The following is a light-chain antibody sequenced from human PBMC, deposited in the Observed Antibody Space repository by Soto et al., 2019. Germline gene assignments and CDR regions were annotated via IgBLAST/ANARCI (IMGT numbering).Light chain of an antibody. V-gene: IGKV3D-15*01. CDR2: GVS. CDR3: QQYNNWPRT. CDR1: QSLNSN. Sequence: EVVLTHSPGTLSLSPWEIATLSCRASQSLNSNYLAWYQQKPGQAPSLLIYGVSSRATGIPGRVSGSGSGTEFTLTISSLQSEDFAVYYCQQYNNWPRTFGQGTKVDIK. J-gene: IGKJ1*01.